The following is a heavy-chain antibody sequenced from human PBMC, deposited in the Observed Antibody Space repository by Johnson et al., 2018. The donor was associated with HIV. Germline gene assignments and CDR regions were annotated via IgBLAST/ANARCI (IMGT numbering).Heavy chain of an antibody. J-gene: IGHJ3*02. Sequence: QMLLVESGGGVVQPGGSLRLSCAASGFTFSSYAMHWVRQAPGKGLEWVAVISYDGSNKYYADSVKGRFTISRDNSKNTLYLQMNSLRAEDTAVYYCARGVDGAFDIWGQGTMVTVSS. D-gene: IGHD3-10*01. CDR2: ISYDGSNK. CDR3: ARGVDGAFDI. V-gene: IGHV3-30-3*01. CDR1: GFTFSSYA.